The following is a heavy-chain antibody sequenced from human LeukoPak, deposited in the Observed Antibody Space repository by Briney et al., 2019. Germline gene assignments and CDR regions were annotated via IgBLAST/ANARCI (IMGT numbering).Heavy chain of an antibody. D-gene: IGHD6-6*01. Sequence: PSETLSLTCTVSGGSIRSYYWSWIRQPPGKGLEWIGEINHSGSTNYNPSLKSRVTISVDTSKNQFSLKLSSVTAADTAVYYCARVKGLSSSFDRGLYYFDYWGQGTLVTVSS. V-gene: IGHV4-34*01. J-gene: IGHJ4*02. CDR1: GGSIRSYY. CDR2: INHSGST. CDR3: ARVKGLSSSFDRGLYYFDY.